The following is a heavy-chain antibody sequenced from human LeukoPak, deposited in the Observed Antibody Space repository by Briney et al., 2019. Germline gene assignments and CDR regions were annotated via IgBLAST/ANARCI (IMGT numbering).Heavy chain of an antibody. CDR3: ARGIVVTTALAPDY. V-gene: IGHV1-3*01. J-gene: IGHJ4*02. Sequence: ASVTVSCKTSGYTFTSYNIHWVRQAPGQRLEWMGWINADNGNTKYSQKFQDRVTITRDASANTAYMELSSLRSEDTAVYYCARGIVVTTALAPDYWGQGTLVTVS. CDR2: INADNGNT. CDR1: GYTFTSYN. D-gene: IGHD2-21*02.